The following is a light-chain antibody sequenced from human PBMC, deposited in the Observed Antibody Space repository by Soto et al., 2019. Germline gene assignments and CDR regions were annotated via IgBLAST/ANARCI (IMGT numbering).Light chain of an antibody. CDR2: EVS. Sequence: QSVLTQPASVSGSPGQSITISCTGTSSDVGGYNFVSWYQQHPGKAPKLMISEVSNRPSGVSNRFSGSKSGNTASLTISGLQTKDEADYYCSSYTITTALVFGSGTKVTVL. CDR3: SSYTITTALV. CDR1: SSDVGGYNF. V-gene: IGLV2-14*01. J-gene: IGLJ1*01.